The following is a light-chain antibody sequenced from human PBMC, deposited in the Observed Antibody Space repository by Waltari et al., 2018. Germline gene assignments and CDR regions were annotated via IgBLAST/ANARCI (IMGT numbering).Light chain of an antibody. J-gene: IGKJ3*01. V-gene: IGKV3-20*01. CDR1: QSVSSSY. Sequence: EIVLTQSPRPLSSSPGERATLSCRASQSVSSSYLAWYQQKPGQAPRLLIYGASSRATGIPDRFSGSGSGTDFTLTISRLEPEDFAVYYCQQYGSSPFTFGPGTKVDIK. CDR3: QQYGSSPFT. CDR2: GAS.